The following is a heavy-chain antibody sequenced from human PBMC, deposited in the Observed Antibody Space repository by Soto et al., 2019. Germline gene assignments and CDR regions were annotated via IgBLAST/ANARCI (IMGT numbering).Heavy chain of an antibody. CDR3: ARDGLLFSGPYRPSRFDY. CDR2: IKHDTSEA. J-gene: IGHJ4*02. Sequence: DVQLVESGGGWVQPGRSLRLSCAASGFKFSDYWMSWVRQAPGKGLEWVGNIKHDTSEAHYADSVKGRFTITRDNIKNFLFLQMRDLRADDTALYYCARDGLLFSGPYRPSRFDYWGLGALVTVSS. D-gene: IGHD3-10*01. CDR1: GFKFSDYW. V-gene: IGHV3-7*03.